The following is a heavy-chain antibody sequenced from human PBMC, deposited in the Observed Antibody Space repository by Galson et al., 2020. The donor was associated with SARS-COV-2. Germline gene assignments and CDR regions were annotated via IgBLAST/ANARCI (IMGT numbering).Heavy chain of an antibody. Sequence: GESLKISCAASGFTFDTYAMHWVRQTPGTGLEWVSLISWDGGSTYYTDSVKGRFIISRDNSKNSLYLQMNSLRDEDTALYFCAKDMSQSGYGVNSLFDYWGPGTLVTVSS. CDR2: ISWDGGST. V-gene: IGHV3-43D*03. D-gene: IGHD4-17*01. CDR3: AKDMSQSGYGVNSLFDY. J-gene: IGHJ4*02. CDR1: GFTFDTYA.